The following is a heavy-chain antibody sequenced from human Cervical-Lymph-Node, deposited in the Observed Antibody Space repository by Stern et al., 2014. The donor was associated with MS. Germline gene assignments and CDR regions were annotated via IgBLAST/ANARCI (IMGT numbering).Heavy chain of an antibody. CDR2: LFPFFGTP. J-gene: IGHJ4*02. CDR1: GDTFDSYG. D-gene: IGHD3-10*01. V-gene: IGHV1-69*01. Sequence: VQLVESGTEVKKPGSSVKVSCKAAGDTFDSYGISWGRQAPGQGLDWMGGLFPFFGTPNYAQKFQGRVTMTADESTTTAYMDLTSLSVEDTAVYYCATSTYGLVHWGQGTLVTVSS. CDR3: ATSTYGLVH.